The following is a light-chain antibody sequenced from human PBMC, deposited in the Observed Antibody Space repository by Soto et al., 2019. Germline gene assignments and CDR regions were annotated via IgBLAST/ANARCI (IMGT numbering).Light chain of an antibody. CDR2: GAS. V-gene: IGKV3-20*01. J-gene: IGKJ1*01. CDR3: HQYGSSPWT. CDR1: QSVSNNY. Sequence: EIVLTQSPGTLSLSPGERATLSCRASQSVSNNYLAWYQQKPGQAPRLLIYGASNRATGIPDRFSGSGSGTDFTLTICRLEPEDFAVYYCHQYGSSPWTFGQGTKVDIK.